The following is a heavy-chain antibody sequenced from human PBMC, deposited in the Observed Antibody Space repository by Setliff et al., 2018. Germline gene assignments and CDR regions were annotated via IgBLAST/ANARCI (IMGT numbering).Heavy chain of an antibody. CDR1: GYSFSRSW. Sequence: GESLKISRQGFGYSFSRSWIVWVRQMPGRGLEWLGIVYPGDSDTRYNPSFQGQVTISVDKSIDTAYLQSSSLKASDSAIYYCARLIGSCSSSSCSGALDLWGQGTMDTVSS. D-gene: IGHD2-2*03. V-gene: IGHV5-51*01. CDR3: ARLIGSCSSSSCSGALDL. J-gene: IGHJ3*01. CDR2: VYPGDSDT.